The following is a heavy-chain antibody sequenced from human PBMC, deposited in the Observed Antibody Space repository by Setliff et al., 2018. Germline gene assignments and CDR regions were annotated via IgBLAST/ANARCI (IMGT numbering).Heavy chain of an antibody. CDR3: ARTGTYRYFDY. V-gene: IGHV4-4*09. D-gene: IGHD1-1*01. CDR1: DGSSSSHY. Sequence: PSETLSLTCTASDGSSSSHYWSWIRQPPGKGLEWIGYIHFSGTTNYNPSLKSRVTLSLDTSKSQFSLRLNSVTAADTAVYYCARTGTYRYFDYWGRGTLVTVSS. CDR2: IHFSGTT. J-gene: IGHJ4*02.